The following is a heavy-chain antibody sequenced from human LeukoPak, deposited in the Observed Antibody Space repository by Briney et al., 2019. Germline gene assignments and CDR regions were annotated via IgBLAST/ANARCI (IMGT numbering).Heavy chain of an antibody. V-gene: IGHV4-39*07. Sequence: PSETLSLTCTVSGGSISSSSYYWGWIRQPPGKGLEWIGSIYYSGSTYYNPSLKSRVTISVDTSKNQFSLKLSSVTAADTAVYYCASQLLPGIAAAGRVDPWGQGTLVTVSS. CDR3: ASQLLPGIAAAGRVDP. J-gene: IGHJ5*02. CDR2: IYYSGST. D-gene: IGHD6-13*01. CDR1: GGSISSSSYY.